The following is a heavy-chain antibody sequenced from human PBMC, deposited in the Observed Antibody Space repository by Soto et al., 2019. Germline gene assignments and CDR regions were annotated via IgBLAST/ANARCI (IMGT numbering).Heavy chain of an antibody. CDR1: GYTLTELS. CDR3: ATDSVGYCSGGSCYGAYYFDY. J-gene: IGHJ4*02. D-gene: IGHD2-15*01. Sequence: ASVKVSCKVSGYTLTELSMHWVRQAPGKGLEWMGGFDPEDGATIYAQKFQGRVTMTEDTSTDTAYMELSSLRSEDTAVYYCATDSVGYCSGGSCYGAYYFDYWGQGTLVTVSS. CDR2: FDPEDGAT. V-gene: IGHV1-24*01.